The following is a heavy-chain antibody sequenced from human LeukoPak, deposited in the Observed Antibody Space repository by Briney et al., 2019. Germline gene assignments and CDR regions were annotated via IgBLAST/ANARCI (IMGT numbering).Heavy chain of an antibody. V-gene: IGHV3-48*03. CDR3: AELGITMIGGV. Sequence: GGSLRLSCAASGFTFSSWEMNWVRQAPGKGLEGVSYISSSGSTIYYADSVKGRFTISRDNAKNSLYLQMNSLRAEDTAVYYCAELGITMIGGVWGKGTTVTISS. CDR1: GFTFSSWE. D-gene: IGHD3-10*02. J-gene: IGHJ6*04. CDR2: ISSSGSTI.